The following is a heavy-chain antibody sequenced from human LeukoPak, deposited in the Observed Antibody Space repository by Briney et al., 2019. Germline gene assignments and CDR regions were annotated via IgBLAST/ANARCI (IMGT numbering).Heavy chain of an antibody. J-gene: IGHJ4*02. CDR1: GGSISSGDYY. D-gene: IGHD3-22*01. Sequence: SQTLSLTCTVSGGSISSGDYYWSWIRQPPGKGLEWIGYIYYSGSTYYNPSLKSRVTISVDTSKNQFSLKVRSVTATDTAVYYCARATYYYDSSGSIPWGQGTLVTVSS. CDR3: ARATYYYDSSGSIP. CDR2: IYYSGST. V-gene: IGHV4-30-4*01.